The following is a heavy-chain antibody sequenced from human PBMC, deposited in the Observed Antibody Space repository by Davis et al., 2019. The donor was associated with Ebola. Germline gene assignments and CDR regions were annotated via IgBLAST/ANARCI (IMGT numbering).Heavy chain of an antibody. CDR1: GGTFSSYA. V-gene: IGHV1-69*13. Sequence: SVKVSCKASGGTFSSYAISWVRQAPGQGLEWMGGIIPIFGTANYAQRFQGRVTITADESTSTAYMELSSLRSEDTAVYYCAREKGDGYNLHWFDPWGQGTLVTVSS. J-gene: IGHJ5*02. CDR3: AREKGDGYNLHWFDP. CDR2: IIPIFGTA. D-gene: IGHD5-24*01.